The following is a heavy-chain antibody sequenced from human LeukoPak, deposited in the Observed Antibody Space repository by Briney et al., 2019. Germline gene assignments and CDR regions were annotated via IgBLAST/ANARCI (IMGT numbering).Heavy chain of an antibody. CDR1: GYTFTGYY. V-gene: IGHV1-2*02. Sequence: ASVKVSCKASGYTFTGYYMHWVRQAPGQGLEGMGWINPNSGGTNYAQKFQGRVTMTRDTSISTAYMELSRLRSDDTAVYYCAGAYYYDSSFSLDYWGQGTLVTVSS. D-gene: IGHD3-22*01. J-gene: IGHJ4*02. CDR3: AGAYYYDSSFSLDY. CDR2: INPNSGGT.